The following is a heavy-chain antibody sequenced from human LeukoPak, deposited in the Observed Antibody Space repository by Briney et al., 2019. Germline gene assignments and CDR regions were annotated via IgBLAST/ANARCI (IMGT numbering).Heavy chain of an antibody. CDR1: GFTFSSFG. J-gene: IGHJ4*02. Sequence: GGSLRLSCAASGFTFSSFGMHWVRQAPGEGLEWVAYIGYSGSDIYYADSVKGRFTISRDNSKNTVHLQLSSLRAADTALYSCARDLTERKYYIAFWGQGTLVTVSS. CDR3: ARDLTERKYYIAF. V-gene: IGHV3-30*02. CDR2: IGYSGSDI. D-gene: IGHD2-8*02.